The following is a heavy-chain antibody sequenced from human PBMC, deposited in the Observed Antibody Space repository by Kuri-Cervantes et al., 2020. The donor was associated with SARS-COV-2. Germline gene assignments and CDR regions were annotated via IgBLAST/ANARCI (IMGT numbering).Heavy chain of an antibody. J-gene: IGHJ4*02. Sequence: GGSLRLSCAASGFTFSSYWMSWVRQTPGEGLEWVAITSYDGTSKYYADSVKGRFTISRDNSKNTLYLQMNNLRGDDTAVYFCARGRVGVQDFWGQGTLVTVSS. CDR1: GFTFSSYW. D-gene: IGHD2-21*01. V-gene: IGHV3-30-3*01. CDR2: TSYDGTSK. CDR3: ARGRVGVQDF.